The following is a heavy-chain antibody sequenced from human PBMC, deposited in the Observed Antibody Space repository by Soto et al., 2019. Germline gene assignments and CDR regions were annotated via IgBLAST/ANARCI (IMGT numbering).Heavy chain of an antibody. Sequence: PGGSLRLSCAASGFTFSNHGMHWVRQAPGKGLEWVAVISYGGTDKYHADSVKGRFTISRDNSKNTLFLQMNSLRVEDTAIYYCAKDGDVAAACYYFDYWGQGILVTVSS. CDR2: ISYGGTDK. D-gene: IGHD6-13*01. J-gene: IGHJ4*02. V-gene: IGHV3-30*18. CDR3: AKDGDVAAACYYFDY. CDR1: GFTFSNHG.